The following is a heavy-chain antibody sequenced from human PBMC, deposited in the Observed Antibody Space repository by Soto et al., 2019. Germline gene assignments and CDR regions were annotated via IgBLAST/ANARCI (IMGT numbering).Heavy chain of an antibody. J-gene: IGHJ6*03. V-gene: IGHV3-53*04. Sequence: GGSLRLSCAASGFTVSSNYMSWVRQAPGKGLEWVSVICSGGSTYYADSVKGRFTISRHNSKNTLYLQMNSLRAEDTAVYYCARDVALSNDYYMDVWGKGTTVTVSS. D-gene: IGHD2-8*01. CDR2: ICSGGST. CDR1: GFTVSSNY. CDR3: ARDVALSNDYYMDV.